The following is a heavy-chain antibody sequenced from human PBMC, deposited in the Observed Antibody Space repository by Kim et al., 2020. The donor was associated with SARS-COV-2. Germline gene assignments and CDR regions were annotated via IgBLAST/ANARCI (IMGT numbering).Heavy chain of an antibody. CDR1: GYTFTSYA. Sequence: ASVKVSCKASGYTFTSYAMHWVRQAPGQRLEWMGWINAGNGNTKYSQKFQGRVTITRDTSASTAYMELSSLRSEDTAVYYCARDGLLWFGEKGPLFGMDVWGQGTTVTVSS. V-gene: IGHV1-3*01. CDR2: INAGNGNT. D-gene: IGHD3-10*01. CDR3: ARDGLLWFGEKGPLFGMDV. J-gene: IGHJ6*02.